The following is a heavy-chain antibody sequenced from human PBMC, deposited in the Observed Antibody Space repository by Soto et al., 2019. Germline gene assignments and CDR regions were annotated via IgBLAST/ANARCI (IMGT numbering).Heavy chain of an antibody. J-gene: IGHJ6*02. CDR2: IYDSGST. V-gene: IGHV4-30-4*01. D-gene: IGHD4-17*01. Sequence: QVQLQESGPGLVKPSQTLSLTCTVSGGPITNYWSWIRQVPGKGLEWLGYIYDSGSTYYNPSLKSRISMSLDTSKNQFSLKLSSVPAADTAVYYCARVNLDYVTGMDVWGQGTTVTVSS. CDR3: ARVNLDYVTGMDV. CDR1: GGPITNY.